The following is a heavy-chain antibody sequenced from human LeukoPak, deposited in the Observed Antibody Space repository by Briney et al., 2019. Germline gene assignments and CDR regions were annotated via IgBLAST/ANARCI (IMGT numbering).Heavy chain of an antibody. CDR3: ARGRREALNTFGGVIVGNWFDP. V-gene: IGHV4-34*01. Sequence: SETLSLTCAVYGGSFSGYYWSWIRQSPGKGLEWIGEINHSGISNYKSSLKSRVTISRDTSKNQFSLKLSSVTVADTAVYYCARGRREALNTFGGVIVGNWFDPWGQGTLVTVSS. CDR2: INHSGIS. CDR1: GGSFSGYY. J-gene: IGHJ5*02. D-gene: IGHD3-16*02.